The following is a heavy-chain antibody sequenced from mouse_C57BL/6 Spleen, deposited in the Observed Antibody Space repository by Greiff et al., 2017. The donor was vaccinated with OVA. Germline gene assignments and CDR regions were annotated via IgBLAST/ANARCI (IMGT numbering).Heavy chain of an antibody. CDR3: ARETGSGYWYFDV. Sequence: DVMLVESGGGLVKPGGSLKLSCAASGFTFSSYAMSWVRQTPEKRLEWVATISDGGSYTYYPDNVKGRFTISRDNAKNNLYLQMSHLKSEDTAMYYCARETGSGYWYFDVWGTGTTVTVSS. V-gene: IGHV5-4*01. CDR1: GFTFSSYA. J-gene: IGHJ1*03. CDR2: ISDGGSYT. D-gene: IGHD4-1*01.